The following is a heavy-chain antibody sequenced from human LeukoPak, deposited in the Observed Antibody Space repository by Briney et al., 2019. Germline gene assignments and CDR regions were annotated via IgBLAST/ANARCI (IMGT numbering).Heavy chain of an antibody. Sequence: ASVKVSCKASGYTFTGYYMHWVRQAPGQGLKWMGRINPNSGGTNYPQKFRGRVTVTKDTSISTAYMELSSLRSDDTAVYYCARGKTMTTVTTWGQGTLVTVSS. CDR3: ARGKTMTTVTT. CDR2: INPNSGGT. D-gene: IGHD4-17*01. J-gene: IGHJ5*02. V-gene: IGHV1-2*06. CDR1: GYTFTGYY.